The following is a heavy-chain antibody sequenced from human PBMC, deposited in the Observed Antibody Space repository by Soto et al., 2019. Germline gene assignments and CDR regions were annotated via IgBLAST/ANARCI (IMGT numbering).Heavy chain of an antibody. CDR3: ARHGSDCTNGVCPGGFYYYAMDV. V-gene: IGHV4-39*01. CDR1: GGSISETTYY. CDR2: IYYSGTT. Sequence: SETLSLTCTVSGGSISETTYYWGWIRQAPGKGLEWIGSIYYSGTTSYNPSLKGRVTISVDTANNQFSLRLYSVAAADTAVYYCARHGSDCTNGVCPGGFYYYAMDVWGQGTTVTVSS. J-gene: IGHJ6*02. D-gene: IGHD2-8*01.